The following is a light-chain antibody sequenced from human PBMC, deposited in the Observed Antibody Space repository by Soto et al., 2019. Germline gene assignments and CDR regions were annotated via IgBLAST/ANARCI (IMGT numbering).Light chain of an antibody. CDR1: RDISNS. V-gene: IGKV1-12*01. CDR3: QQTSALSRT. CDR2: GAS. Sequence: DIQMTQSPSSVSASVGDRLTITCRASRDISNSLAWYQQTPGKAPKLLLRGASSLHRGVPSRFRGGGAGTEFTLTISSLQPEDFATYYCQQTSALSRTFGQGTKVDVK. J-gene: IGKJ1*01.